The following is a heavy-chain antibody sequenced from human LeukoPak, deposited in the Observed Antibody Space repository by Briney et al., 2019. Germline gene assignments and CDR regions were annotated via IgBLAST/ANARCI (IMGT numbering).Heavy chain of an antibody. CDR1: GFTFSSYS. CDR2: ISSSSYI. J-gene: IGHJ4*02. D-gene: IGHD5-12*01. Sequence: GGSLRLSCAASGFTFSSYSMNWVRQAPGKGLEWASSISSSSYIYYADSVKGRFTISRDNAKNSLYLQMNSLRAEDTAVYYCARDLATLGDYWGQGTLVTVSS. V-gene: IGHV3-21*01. CDR3: ARDLATLGDY.